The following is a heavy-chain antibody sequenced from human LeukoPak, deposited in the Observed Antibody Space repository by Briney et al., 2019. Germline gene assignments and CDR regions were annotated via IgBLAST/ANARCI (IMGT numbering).Heavy chain of an antibody. V-gene: IGHV3-23*01. CDR1: KFAFSSYA. CDR3: GKNRYSGSLSPFDI. CDR2: ISGGGGNT. D-gene: IGHD1-26*01. Sequence: GGSLRLSCAASKFAFSSYAMSWVRQAPGKGPEWVSAISGGGGNTYYADSVKGRFTISRDNCKNTLYLQMNSLRAEDTAVYYCGKNRYSGSLSPFDIWGQGTMVTVSS. J-gene: IGHJ3*02.